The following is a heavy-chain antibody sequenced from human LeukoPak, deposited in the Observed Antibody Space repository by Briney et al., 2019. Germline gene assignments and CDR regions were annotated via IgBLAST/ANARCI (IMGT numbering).Heavy chain of an antibody. J-gene: IGHJ6*02. V-gene: IGHV1-8*01. Sequence: GASVKVSCKASGYTFTSYDINWVRQAPGQGLEWMGWMSPNSGNTGYAQKFQGRVTMTRDTSITTAYMELSSLRSEDTAVYYCARGQTSYYHYYGLDVWGLGTTVTVSS. CDR2: MSPNSGNT. CDR1: GYTFTSYD. CDR3: ARGQTSYYHYYGLDV.